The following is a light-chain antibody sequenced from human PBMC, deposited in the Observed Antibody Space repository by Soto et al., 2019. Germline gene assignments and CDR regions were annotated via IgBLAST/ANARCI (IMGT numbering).Light chain of an antibody. CDR1: QNIGRA. Sequence: EIVVTQSPATLSVSPGESVTLSCRASQNIGRALAWYLQKPGQVPRLLISEASNRATGIPGRFSGSGSGTDFTLTITRLEPEDFAVYYCQQYQSLTFGGGTKVDIK. J-gene: IGKJ4*01. V-gene: IGKV3-11*01. CDR3: QQYQSLT. CDR2: EAS.